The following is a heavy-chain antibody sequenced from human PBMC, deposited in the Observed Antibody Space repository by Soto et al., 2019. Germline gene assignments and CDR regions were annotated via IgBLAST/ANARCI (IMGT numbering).Heavy chain of an antibody. Sequence: QVQLVESGGGVVQPGRSLRLSCAVSGFTFSSYGMHWVRQAPGKGLEWVAVIWYDGSNKYYADSVKGRFTISRDNSKHTLYLQVNSLRAEDTAVYYCARGYCGGDCYSAGWFDPWGQGTLVTVSS. V-gene: IGHV3-33*01. CDR2: IWYDGSNK. CDR3: ARGYCGGDCYSAGWFDP. D-gene: IGHD2-21*01. CDR1: GFTFSSYG. J-gene: IGHJ5*02.